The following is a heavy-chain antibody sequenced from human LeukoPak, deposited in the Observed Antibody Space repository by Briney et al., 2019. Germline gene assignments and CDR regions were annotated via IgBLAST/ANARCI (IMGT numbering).Heavy chain of an antibody. Sequence: TSETLSLTCSVSGDSIIGYYWGWIRQPPGKGLEWIGNIYYTGNTYCNSSLKSRVTISVDTSKNQFSLKLSSVTAADTAVYYCARAHYGDYAHAVYMDVWGKGTTVTVSS. V-gene: IGHV4-39*07. CDR2: IYYTGNT. D-gene: IGHD4-17*01. CDR3: ARAHYGDYAHAVYMDV. CDR1: GDSIIGYY. J-gene: IGHJ6*03.